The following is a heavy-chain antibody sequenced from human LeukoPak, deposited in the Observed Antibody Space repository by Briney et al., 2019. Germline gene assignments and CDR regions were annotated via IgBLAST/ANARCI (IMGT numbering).Heavy chain of an antibody. V-gene: IGHV1-3*01. CDR2: INAGNGNT. CDR1: GYTFTNYA. J-gene: IGHJ4*02. Sequence: ASVTVSCKASGYTFTNYAMNWVRQAPGQGLEWMGWINAGNGNTKYSQKFQGRVTITRDTSAGTAYMELSSLRSEDTAVYYCARAEGDIVVVVAAAFDYWGQGTLVTVSS. D-gene: IGHD2-15*01. CDR3: ARAEGDIVVVVAAAFDY.